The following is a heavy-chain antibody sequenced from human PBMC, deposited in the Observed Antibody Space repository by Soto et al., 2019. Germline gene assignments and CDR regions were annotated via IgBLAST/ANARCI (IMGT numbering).Heavy chain of an antibody. CDR2: IYYNGST. Sequence: SETLSLTCTVSGGSISNYYWSWIRQPPGKGLEWLGYIYYNGSTSNNPPLQSRVTLSVETSKSQFSLNLSSVTAADTAVYYCARTGSGNYYSRNWFDPWGQGTLVTVSS. V-gene: IGHV4-59*08. D-gene: IGHD3-10*01. CDR1: GGSISNYY. CDR3: ARTGSGNYYSRNWFDP. J-gene: IGHJ5*02.